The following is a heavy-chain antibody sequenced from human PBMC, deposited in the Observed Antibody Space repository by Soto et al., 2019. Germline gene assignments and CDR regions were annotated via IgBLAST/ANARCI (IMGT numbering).Heavy chain of an antibody. Sequence: QVQLVESGGGVVQPGRSLRLSCAASGFTFSSYAMHWVRQAPGKGLEWVAVISYDGSNKYYADSVKGRFTISRDNSKNTLYLQMNSLRAEDTAVYYCARDGGELRCLEWSGGMDVWGQGTTVTVSS. V-gene: IGHV3-30-3*01. CDR1: GFTFSSYA. CDR3: ARDGGELRCLEWSGGMDV. CDR2: ISYDGSNK. J-gene: IGHJ6*02. D-gene: IGHD3-3*01.